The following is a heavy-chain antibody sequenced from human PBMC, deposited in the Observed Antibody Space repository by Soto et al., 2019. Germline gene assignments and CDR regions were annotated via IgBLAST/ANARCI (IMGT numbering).Heavy chain of an antibody. J-gene: IGHJ4*02. CDR1: GGSISSYY. D-gene: IGHD3-16*01. Sequence: QVQLQESGPGLVKPSETLSLTCTVSGGSISSYYWSWIRQPPGKGLEWIGYIYYTGSTDYNPSLKSRVTISVDTSKHQFSLQLTSVTAADTAVYYCARGGGGDPSWTLDYWGQGTLVTVSS. CDR2: IYYTGST. CDR3: ARGGGGDPSWTLDY. V-gene: IGHV4-59*01.